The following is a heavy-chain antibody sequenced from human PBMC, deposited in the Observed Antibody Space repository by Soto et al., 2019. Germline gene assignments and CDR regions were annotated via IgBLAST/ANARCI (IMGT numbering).Heavy chain of an antibody. Sequence: EVQLVETGGGSIQPGGSLRLSCAASGFTVSNNYMSWVRQAPGKGLEWVSLIYSGGSTFYADSVKGRFTISRDNSKNTLFLQMNSRRAEDTAVYFCATYTGLDYWGQGTLVTVSS. CDR3: ATYTGLDY. J-gene: IGHJ4*02. CDR2: IYSGGST. D-gene: IGHD2-2*02. V-gene: IGHV3-53*02. CDR1: GFTVSNNY.